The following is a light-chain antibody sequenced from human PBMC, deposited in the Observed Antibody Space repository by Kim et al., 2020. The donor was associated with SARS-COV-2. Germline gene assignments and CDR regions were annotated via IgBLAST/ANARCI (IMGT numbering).Light chain of an antibody. CDR2: DGS. Sequence: EIVLTQSPATLSLSPGERATLSCRASQSVRSSDLAWYQQRPGQAPRVIIYDGSNRATGIPDRFSASGSGTDFTLTISRLEPDDFAIYYCQQYRSSPTTFGQGTKLEI. CDR1: QSVRSSD. CDR3: QQYRSSPTT. V-gene: IGKV3-20*01. J-gene: IGKJ2*01.